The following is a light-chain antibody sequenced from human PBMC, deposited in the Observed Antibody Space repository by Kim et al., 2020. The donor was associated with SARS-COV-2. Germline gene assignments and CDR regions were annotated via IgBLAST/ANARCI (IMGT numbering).Light chain of an antibody. J-gene: IGLJ2*01. CDR2: GNS. V-gene: IGLV1-40*01. CDR1: SSNIGAGYG. CDR3: QSYDSSLSGSVV. Sequence: VTISCTGSSSNIGAGYGVHWYQQLPGTAPKLLIYGNSNRPSGVPDRFSGSKSGTSASLAITGLQAEDEADYYCQSYDSSLSGSVVFGGGTKLTVL.